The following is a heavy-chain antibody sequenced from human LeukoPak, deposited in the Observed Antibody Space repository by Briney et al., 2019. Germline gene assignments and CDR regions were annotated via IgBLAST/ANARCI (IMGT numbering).Heavy chain of an antibody. J-gene: IGHJ4*02. D-gene: IGHD1-20*01. CDR1: GYSFTRYW. CDR3: ARRAITDTTDFDY. V-gene: IGHV5-51*01. Sequence: GESLKISCKTSGYSFTRYWIGWLRQMPGKGLEWMGIIYPDDSDTRYRPSFQGQVIISADNSINTAYLQWSSLKASDTAMYYCARRAITDTTDFDYWGQGTLVTVSS. CDR2: IYPDDSDT.